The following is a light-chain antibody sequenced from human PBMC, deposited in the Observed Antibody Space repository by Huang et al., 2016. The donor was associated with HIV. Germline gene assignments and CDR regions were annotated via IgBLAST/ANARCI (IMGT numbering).Light chain of an antibody. CDR1: QDNGND. Sequence: AIQMTQAPASLSASVGDRVTITCRASQDNGNDLGWYQQRLGKAPKLLVSAASHLQSGVPSRFTGSGSGTHFTLTISGLQPEDFATYYCLQDYTYPWTFGQGTKVEI. J-gene: IGKJ1*01. CDR2: AAS. CDR3: LQDYTYPWT. V-gene: IGKV1-6*01.